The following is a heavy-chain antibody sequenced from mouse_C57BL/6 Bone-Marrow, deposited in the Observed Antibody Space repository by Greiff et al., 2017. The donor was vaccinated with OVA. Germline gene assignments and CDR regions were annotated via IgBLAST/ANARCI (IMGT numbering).Heavy chain of an antibody. CDR2: IDPETGGT. J-gene: IGHJ4*01. Sequence: VQLKQSGAELVRPGASVTLSCKASGYTFTDYEMHWVKQTPVHGLEWIGAIDPETGGTAYNQKFKGKAILTADKSSSTAYMELRSLTSEDSAVYYCDYAYYAMDYWGQGTSVTVSS. CDR1: GYTFTDYE. V-gene: IGHV1-15*01. D-gene: IGHD2-4*01. CDR3: DYAYYAMDY.